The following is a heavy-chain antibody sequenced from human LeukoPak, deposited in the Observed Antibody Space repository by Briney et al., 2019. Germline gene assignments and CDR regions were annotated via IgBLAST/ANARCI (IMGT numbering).Heavy chain of an antibody. D-gene: IGHD2-2*01. CDR2: MHHSGRT. CDR3: ARAQEGCSRASCYLEP. CDR1: GASISCTNW. Sequence: SETLSLTCAISGASISCTNWWIWVRQPPGKGLEWIGEMHHSGRTNYNPSLKSRITISVDKSKNQVFLRLNSVAAADTALYYCARAQEGCSRASCYLEPWGQGTLVTVSS. V-gene: IGHV4-4*02. J-gene: IGHJ5*02.